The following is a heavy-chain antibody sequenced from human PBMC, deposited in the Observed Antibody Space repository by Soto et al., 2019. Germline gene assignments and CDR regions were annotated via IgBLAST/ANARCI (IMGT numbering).Heavy chain of an antibody. J-gene: IGHJ6*02. CDR3: ARDLPPQVEVGATYQDRDPTVYYYYGMDV. CDR1: GFTFSSYG. V-gene: IGHV3-33*01. CDR2: IWYDGSNK. Sequence: PGGSLRLSCAASGFTFSSYGMHWVRQAPGKGLEWVAVIWYDGSNKYYADSVKGRFTISRDNSKNTLYLQMNSLRAEDTAVYYCARDLPPQVEVGATYQDRDPTVYYYYGMDVWGQGTTVTVSS. D-gene: IGHD1-26*01.